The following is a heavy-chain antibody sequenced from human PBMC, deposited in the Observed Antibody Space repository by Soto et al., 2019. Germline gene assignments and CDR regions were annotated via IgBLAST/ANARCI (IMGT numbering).Heavy chain of an antibody. CDR2: ISWDGYST. CDR3: AKDIAYRGYGGFDP. CDR1: GFTFDDYT. J-gene: IGHJ5*02. V-gene: IGHV3-43*01. Sequence: QSGGSLRLSCAASGFTFDDYTMHWVRQAPGEGLEWVSLISWDGYSTYYTDSVKGRFTISRDNSRNSLYLQMNSLRTEDTALYYCAKDIAYRGYGGFDPWGLGTLVTVSS. D-gene: IGHD5-12*01.